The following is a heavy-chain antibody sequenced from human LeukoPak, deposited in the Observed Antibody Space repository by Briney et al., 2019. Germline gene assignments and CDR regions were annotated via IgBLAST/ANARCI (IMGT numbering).Heavy chain of an antibody. J-gene: IGHJ4*02. D-gene: IGHD2-2*02. CDR3: ARDLAYCSSTSCYTYYYFDY. V-gene: IGHV3-21*01. CDR1: GFTFSSYS. Sequence: GGSLRLSCAASGFTFSSYSMNWVRQAPGKGLEWVSSISSSSSYIYYADSVKGRFTISRDNAKNSLYLQMNSLRAEDTAVYYCARDLAYCSSTSCYTYYYFDYWGQGTLVTVSS. CDR2: ISSSSSYI.